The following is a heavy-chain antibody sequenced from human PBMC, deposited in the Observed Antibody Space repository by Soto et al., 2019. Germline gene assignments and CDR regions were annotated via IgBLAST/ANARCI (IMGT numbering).Heavy chain of an antibody. Sequence: ASLRLSCAASGFTFSRYAMSWVRQAPGKGLEWVSAISGSGGSTYYADSVKGRFTISRDNSKNTLYLQMNSLRAEDTAVYYCAKDLLPRAPYYDYGWGSYTVDYWGQGTLVTVSS. CDR3: AKDLLPRAPYYDYGWGSYTVDY. J-gene: IGHJ4*02. CDR1: GFTFSRYA. CDR2: ISGSGGST. V-gene: IGHV3-23*01. D-gene: IGHD3-16*01.